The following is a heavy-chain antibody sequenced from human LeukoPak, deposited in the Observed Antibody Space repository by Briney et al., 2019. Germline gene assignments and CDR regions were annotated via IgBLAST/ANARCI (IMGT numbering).Heavy chain of an antibody. CDR1: GFTFSSYG. CDR2: IRYDGSNK. J-gene: IGHJ3*02. CDR3: AKDEVDAFDI. Sequence: PGGSLRLSCAVSGFTFSSYGMHWVRQAPGKGLEWVAFIRYDGSNKYYADSVKGRFTISRDNSKNTLYLQMNSLRAEDTAVYYCAKDEVDAFDIWGQGTMVTVSS. V-gene: IGHV3-30*02.